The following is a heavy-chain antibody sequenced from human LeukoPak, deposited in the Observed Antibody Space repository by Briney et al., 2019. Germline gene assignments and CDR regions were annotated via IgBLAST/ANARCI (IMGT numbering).Heavy chain of an antibody. CDR2: ISAYNGNT. CDR3: ARDHQYSSSWYSGIDP. V-gene: IGHV1-18*01. CDR1: GYTFTSYG. D-gene: IGHD6-13*01. J-gene: IGHJ5*02. Sequence: EASVKVSCKAFGYTFTSYGISWVRQAPGQGLEWMGWISAYNGNTNYAQKLQGRVTMTTDTSTSTAYMELRSLRSDDTAVYYCARDHQYSSSWYSGIDPWGQGTLVTVSS.